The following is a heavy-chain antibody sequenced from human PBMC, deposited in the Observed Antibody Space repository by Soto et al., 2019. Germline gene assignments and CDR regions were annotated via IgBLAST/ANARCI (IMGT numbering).Heavy chain of an antibody. Sequence: GGSLRLSCAASGFTFSSYAMSWVRQAPGKGLEWVSGISWNSGSIGYADPVKGRFTIFRDNAKNSLYLQMNSLRAEDTALYYCAKDMYYYDSSGYYYYGMDVWGQGTTVTVSS. CDR1: GFTFSSYA. CDR3: AKDMYYYDSSGYYYYGMDV. J-gene: IGHJ6*02. D-gene: IGHD3-22*01. V-gene: IGHV3-9*01. CDR2: ISWNSGSI.